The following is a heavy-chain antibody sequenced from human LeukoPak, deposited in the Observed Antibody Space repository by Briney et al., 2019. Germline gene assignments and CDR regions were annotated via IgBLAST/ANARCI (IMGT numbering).Heavy chain of an antibody. CDR1: GFAFSSYE. CDR3: AKEDYYYYMDV. CDR2: ISSSGTTR. J-gene: IGHJ6*03. V-gene: IGHV3-48*03. Sequence: GGSLRLSCAASGFAFSSYEMNWVRQAPGKGLEWLSYISSSGTTRYYADSVKGRFTISRDNSKNTLYLQMNSLRAEDTAVYYCAKEDYYYYMDVWGKGTTVTVSS.